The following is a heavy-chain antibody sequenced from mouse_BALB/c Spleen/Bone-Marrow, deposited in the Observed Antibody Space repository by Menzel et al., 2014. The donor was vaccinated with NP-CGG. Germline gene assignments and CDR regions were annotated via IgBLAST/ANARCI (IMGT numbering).Heavy chain of an antibody. D-gene: IGHD1-1*01. CDR2: ISNLAYSI. Sequence: EVKRVESGGGLVQPGGSRKLSCAASGFTFSDYGMAWVRQAPGKGPEWVAFISNLAYSICYADTVTGRFTIPRENAKNTLYLEMSSLRSEDTAMYYCARLYGSGYGYAMDYWGQGTSVTVSS. V-gene: IGHV5-15*02. CDR3: ARLYGSGYGYAMDY. J-gene: IGHJ4*01. CDR1: GFTFSDYG.